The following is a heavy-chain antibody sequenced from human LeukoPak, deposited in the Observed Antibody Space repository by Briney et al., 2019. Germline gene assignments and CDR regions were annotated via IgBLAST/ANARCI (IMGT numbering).Heavy chain of an antibody. J-gene: IGHJ4*02. CDR2: IIPIFGTA. D-gene: IGHD3-22*01. CDR3: AREDSMIVVAGFDY. CDR1: GGTFSSYA. V-gene: IGHV1-69*05. Sequence: SVKVSCKASGGTFSSYAISWVRQAPGQGLEWIGRIIPIFGTANYAQKFQGRVTITTDESTSTAYMELSSLRSEDTAVYYCAREDSMIVVAGFDYWGQGTLVTVSS.